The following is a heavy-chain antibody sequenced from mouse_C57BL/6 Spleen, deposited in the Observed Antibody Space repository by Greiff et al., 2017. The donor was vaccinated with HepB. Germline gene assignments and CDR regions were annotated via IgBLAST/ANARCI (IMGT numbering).Heavy chain of an antibody. CDR2: ISSGGSYT. CDR3: ARHTTVVDDYAMDY. D-gene: IGHD1-1*01. CDR1: GFTFSSYG. J-gene: IGHJ4*01. Sequence: EVQLQESGGDLVKPGGSLKLSCAASGFTFSSYGMSWVRQTPDKRLEWVATISSGGSYTYYPDSVKGRFTISRDNAKNTLYLQMSSLKSEDTAMYYCARHTTVVDDYAMDYWGQGTSVTVSS. V-gene: IGHV5-6*01.